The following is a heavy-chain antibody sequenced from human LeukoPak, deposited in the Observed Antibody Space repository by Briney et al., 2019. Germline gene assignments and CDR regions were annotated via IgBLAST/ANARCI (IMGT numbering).Heavy chain of an antibody. V-gene: IGHV3-33*06. CDR3: AKAGIAARPDDY. CDR2: IWYDGSNK. D-gene: IGHD6-6*01. J-gene: IGHJ4*02. Sequence: QAGGSLRLSCAASGFTFSSYGMHWVRQAPGKGLEWVAVIWYDGSNKYYADSVKGRFTISRDNSKNTLYLQMNSLRAEDTAVYYCAKAGIAARPDDYWGQGTLVTVSS. CDR1: GFTFSSYG.